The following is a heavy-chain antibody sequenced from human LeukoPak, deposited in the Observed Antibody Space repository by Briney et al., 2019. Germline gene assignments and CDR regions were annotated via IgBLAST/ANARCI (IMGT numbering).Heavy chain of an antibody. J-gene: IGHJ4*02. Sequence: ASVKVSCKASGYTFTGYYMHWVRQAPGQGLEWMGWINPNTGGTNYAQKFQGRVTMTRDTSISTAYMELSRLSSDDTAVYYCASGYDSSGCSNYWGQGTLVTVPS. CDR1: GYTFTGYY. D-gene: IGHD3-22*01. CDR2: INPNTGGT. CDR3: ASGYDSSGCSNY. V-gene: IGHV1-2*02.